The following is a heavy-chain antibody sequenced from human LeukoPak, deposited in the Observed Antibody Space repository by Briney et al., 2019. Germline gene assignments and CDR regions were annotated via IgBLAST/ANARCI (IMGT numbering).Heavy chain of an antibody. J-gene: IGHJ4*02. D-gene: IGHD3-3*01. CDR1: GGSVINTNW. CDR3: AREGGFYRPLDY. Sequence: SETLSLTCGVSGGSVINTNWWTWVRQPPGKGLERIGEVHLDGRTNYNPSLESRLTMSVDVPENQVSLKLTSVTAADTAVYYCAREGGFYRPLDYSGQGTLVTVSS. V-gene: IGHV4-4*02. CDR2: VHLDGRT.